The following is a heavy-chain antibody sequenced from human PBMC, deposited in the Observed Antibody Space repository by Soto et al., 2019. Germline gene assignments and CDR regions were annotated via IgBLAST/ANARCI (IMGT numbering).Heavy chain of an antibody. Sequence: SETLSLTCAVYGGSFSGYYWSWIRQPPGKGLEWIGEINHSGSTNYNPSLKSRVTISVDTSKNQFSLKLSSVTAADTAVYYCARGLRIGFWSGYLYYWGQGTLVTVSS. D-gene: IGHD3-3*01. CDR2: INHSGST. CDR3: ARGLRIGFWSGYLYY. CDR1: GGSFSGYY. V-gene: IGHV4-34*01. J-gene: IGHJ4*02.